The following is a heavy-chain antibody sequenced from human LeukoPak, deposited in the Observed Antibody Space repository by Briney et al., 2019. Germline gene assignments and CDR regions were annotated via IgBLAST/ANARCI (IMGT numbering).Heavy chain of an antibody. CDR1: GFTFSNYA. Sequence: PGGSLRLSCAASGFTFSNYAMNWVRQAPGKGLEWVSGISGSGGSTYYADSVKGHFTISRDNSKNTLYVQLNSLRAEDTAVYYCAKDRGFVNWFDPWGQGTLVTVSS. V-gene: IGHV3-23*01. J-gene: IGHJ5*02. D-gene: IGHD3-3*01. CDR3: AKDRGFVNWFDP. CDR2: ISGSGGST.